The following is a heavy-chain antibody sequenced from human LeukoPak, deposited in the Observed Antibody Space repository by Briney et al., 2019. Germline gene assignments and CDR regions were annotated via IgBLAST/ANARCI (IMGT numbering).Heavy chain of an antibody. Sequence: GGSLRLSCAAPGFTFSSYAMSWVRQAPGEGLEWVSAISGSGGTTYYADSVKGRFTISRDNSKNTLYLQMNSLRAEDTAVYYCAKERGQQLVAFDIWGQGTMVTVSS. D-gene: IGHD6-13*01. V-gene: IGHV3-23*01. CDR1: GFTFSSYA. CDR3: AKERGQQLVAFDI. CDR2: ISGSGGTT. J-gene: IGHJ3*02.